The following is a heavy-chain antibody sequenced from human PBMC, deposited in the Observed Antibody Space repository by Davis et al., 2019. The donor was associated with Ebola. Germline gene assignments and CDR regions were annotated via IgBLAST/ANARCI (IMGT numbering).Heavy chain of an antibody. CDR2: VYTRGSI. Sequence: PSETLSLTCTVSGGSISSYYWHWIRQPAGKGLEWIGRVYTRGSINYNPSLKSRVTISVDTSKNQSSLKLTSVTAADTAVYYCARGLNYFVSGDWFDPWGQGTLVTVSS. J-gene: IGHJ5*02. V-gene: IGHV4-4*07. CDR1: GGSISSYY. D-gene: IGHD3-10*02. CDR3: ARGLNYFVSGDWFDP.